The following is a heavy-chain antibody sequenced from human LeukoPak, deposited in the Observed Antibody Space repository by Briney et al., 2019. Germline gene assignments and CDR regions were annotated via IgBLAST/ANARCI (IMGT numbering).Heavy chain of an antibody. CDR2: IYYSGST. V-gene: IGHV4-61*01. CDR3: ARVLAYYYGSVYYYGMDV. CDR1: GGSVSSGSYY. D-gene: IGHD3-10*01. Sequence: SETLSLTCTVSGGSVSSGSYYRSWIRQPPGKGLEWIGYIYYSGSTNYNPSLKSRVTISVDTSKNQFSLKLSSVTAADTAVYYCARVLAYYYGSVYYYGMDVWGKGTTVTVSS. J-gene: IGHJ6*04.